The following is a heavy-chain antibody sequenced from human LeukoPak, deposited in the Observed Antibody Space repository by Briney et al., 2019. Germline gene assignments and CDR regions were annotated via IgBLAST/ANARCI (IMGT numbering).Heavy chain of an antibody. Sequence: HPSETLSLTCTVSGGSISTYYWSWIRQPAGKGLEWIGRIYFSGSTNYNASLKSRVTMSVDTSKNQFSLRLSSVTAADTAVYYCARDGGVFGSGSYLNYWGQGALVTVSS. CDR3: ARDGGVFGSGSYLNY. D-gene: IGHD3-10*01. V-gene: IGHV4-4*07. J-gene: IGHJ4*02. CDR1: GGSISTYY. CDR2: IYFSGST.